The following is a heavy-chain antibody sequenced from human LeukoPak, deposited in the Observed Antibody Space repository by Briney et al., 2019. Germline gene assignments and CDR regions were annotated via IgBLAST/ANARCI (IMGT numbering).Heavy chain of an antibody. CDR2: ICYSGST. J-gene: IGHJ4*02. CDR1: GGSISSYY. CDR3: ARHGWYYYDSSGYYYGALNV. V-gene: IGHV4-59*08. D-gene: IGHD3-22*01. Sequence: SETLSLTCTVSGGSISSYYWSRIRQPPGKGLEWIGYICYSGSTNYNPSLKSRVTISVDTSKNQFSLKLSSVTAADTAVYYCARHGWYYYDSSGYYYGALNVWGQGTLVTVSS.